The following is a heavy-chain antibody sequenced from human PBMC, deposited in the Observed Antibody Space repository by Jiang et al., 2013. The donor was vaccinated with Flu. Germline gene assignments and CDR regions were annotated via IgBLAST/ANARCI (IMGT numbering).Heavy chain of an antibody. CDR2: ISGSGGST. J-gene: IGHJ1*01. CDR3: VRSSGYSFAEYFQH. CDR1: GFTFSSYA. V-gene: IGHV3-23*01. D-gene: IGHD3-22*01. Sequence: GLVQPGGSLRLSCAASGFTFSSYAMSWVRQAPGKGLEWVSAISGSGGSTYYADSVKGRFTISRDNSKNTLYLQMNSLRAEDTAVYYCVRSSGYSFAEYFQHWGQGTLVTVSS.